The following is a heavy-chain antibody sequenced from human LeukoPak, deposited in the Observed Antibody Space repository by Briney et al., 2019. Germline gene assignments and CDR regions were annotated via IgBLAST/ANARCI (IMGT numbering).Heavy chain of an antibody. CDR1: GGSISSYY. Sequence: SETLSLTCTVSGGSISSYYWSWIRQPPGKGLEWIGYIHYSGSTNYNPSLKSRVTISVDTSKNQFSLKLSSVTAADTAVYYCAVNYDILTGYSDAFDIWGQGTMVTVSS. V-gene: IGHV4-59*01. CDR3: AVNYDILTGYSDAFDI. CDR2: IHYSGST. D-gene: IGHD3-9*01. J-gene: IGHJ3*02.